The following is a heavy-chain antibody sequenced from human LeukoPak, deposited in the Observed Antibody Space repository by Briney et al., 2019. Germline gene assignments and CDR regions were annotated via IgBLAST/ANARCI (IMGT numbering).Heavy chain of an antibody. CDR3: ARVKVEGTGYYINWFDP. V-gene: IGHV1-8*01. CDR2: MNPNSGNT. J-gene: IGHJ5*02. CDR1: GYTFTSYD. D-gene: IGHD3/OR15-3a*01. Sequence: ASVKVSCKASGYTFTSYDINWVRQATGQGLEWMGWMNPNSGNTGYAQKFQGRVTMTRNTSISTAYMELSSLRSEDTAVYYCARVKVEGTGYYINWFDPWGQGTLVTVSS.